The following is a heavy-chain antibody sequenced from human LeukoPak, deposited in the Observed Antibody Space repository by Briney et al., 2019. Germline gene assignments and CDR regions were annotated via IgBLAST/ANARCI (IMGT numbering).Heavy chain of an antibody. CDR2: IYYSGST. D-gene: IGHD3-3*02. CDR1: GGSISSYY. J-gene: IGHJ6*03. Sequence: SETLSLTCTVSGGSISSYYWSWIRQPPGKGLEWIGYIYYSGSTNYNPSLKSRVTISVDTSKNQFSLKLRSVTAADTAVYYCARETKPHFYYYYYMDVWGKGTTVTVSS. V-gene: IGHV4-59*01. CDR3: ARETKPHFYYYYYMDV.